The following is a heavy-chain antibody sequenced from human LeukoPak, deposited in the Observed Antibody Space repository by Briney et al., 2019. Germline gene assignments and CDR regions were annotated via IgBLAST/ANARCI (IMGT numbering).Heavy chain of an antibody. CDR3: ARHSSGWTGDFDL. D-gene: IGHD6-19*01. CDR1: GGSITNYY. J-gene: IGHJ2*01. CDR2: IYSSGST. Sequence: SETLSLTCSVSGGSITNYYWSWIRQPPGKGLEWIGYIYSSGSTNYNPSLKSRLTISVDTSKNHFTLKLTSVTAADTAMYYCARHSSGWTGDFDLWGRGTLVTVSS. V-gene: IGHV4-59*08.